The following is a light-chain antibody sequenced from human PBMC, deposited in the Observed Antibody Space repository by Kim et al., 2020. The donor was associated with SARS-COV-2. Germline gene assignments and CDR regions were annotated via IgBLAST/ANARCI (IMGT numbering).Light chain of an antibody. CDR3: QKYNTAPWT. Sequence: DIQMTQSPSSLSASVGDRVTITCRASKGISNYLAWYQQKPGKVPKLLIYAASTLQSGVPSRFSGSGSGTDFTVTISSLQPEDVATYYCQKYNTAPWTFGQGTKVEIK. V-gene: IGKV1-27*01. J-gene: IGKJ1*01. CDR2: AAS. CDR1: KGISNY.